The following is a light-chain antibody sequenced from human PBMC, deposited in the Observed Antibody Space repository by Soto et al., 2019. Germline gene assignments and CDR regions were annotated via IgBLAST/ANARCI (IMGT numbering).Light chain of an antibody. CDR2: WAS. J-gene: IGKJ4*01. Sequence: DIVMTQSPDSLAVSLGERATINCKSSQSVLYSSNNKNYLAWYQQKPGQPPKLLIYWASTRESGVPDRFSGSGSGTDFTLTTSSLQAEDVAVYYCQQYHSTPRLTFGGGTKVDIK. V-gene: IGKV4-1*01. CDR3: QQYHSTPRLT. CDR1: QSVLYSSNNKNY.